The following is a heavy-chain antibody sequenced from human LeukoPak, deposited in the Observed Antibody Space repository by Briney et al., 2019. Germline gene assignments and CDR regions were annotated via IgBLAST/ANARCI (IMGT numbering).Heavy chain of an antibody. J-gene: IGHJ5*02. D-gene: IGHD3-3*01. CDR3: ARDRHYLDYDFWSGYYTGRSSYNWFDP. Sequence: PSETLSLTCTVSGGSISSYYWSWIRQPAGKGLEWIGRIYVSGSTNYNPSLKSRATMSVDTSKNQLSLKLSSVTAADTAVYYCARDRHYLDYDFWSGYYTGRSSYNWFDPWGQGTLVTVSS. CDR1: GGSISSYY. V-gene: IGHV4-4*07. CDR2: IYVSGST.